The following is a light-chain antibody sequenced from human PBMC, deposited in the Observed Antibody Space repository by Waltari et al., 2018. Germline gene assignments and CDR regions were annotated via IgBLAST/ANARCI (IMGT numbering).Light chain of an antibody. CDR3: QQYGTSSYT. Sequence: EFVLTQSPGPLSLSPGERATLSCRASQSVSSSYFAWYQQKPGQAPRLLIYGASSRATGIPDRFSGSGSGTDFTLTISRLEPEDFAVYYCQQYGTSSYTFGQGTKLEI. CDR2: GAS. V-gene: IGKV3-20*01. CDR1: QSVSSSY. J-gene: IGKJ2*01.